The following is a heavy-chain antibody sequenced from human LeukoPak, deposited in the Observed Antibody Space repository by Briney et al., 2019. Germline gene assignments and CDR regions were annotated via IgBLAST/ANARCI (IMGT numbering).Heavy chain of an antibody. Sequence: PGGSLRLSCAPSGFTFSSYAMNWVRQAPGKGLEWVSTISGSGGSTYYADSVRGRFTISRDNSKNTLYLQLSSLRAEDTAVYYCARGFISHFYGFDIWGQGTMVTVSS. CDR2: ISGSGGST. CDR3: ARGFISHFYGFDI. D-gene: IGHD3-10*01. V-gene: IGHV3-23*01. CDR1: GFTFSSYA. J-gene: IGHJ3*02.